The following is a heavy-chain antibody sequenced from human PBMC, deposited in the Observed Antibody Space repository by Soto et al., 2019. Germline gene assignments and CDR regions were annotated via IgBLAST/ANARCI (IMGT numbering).Heavy chain of an antibody. D-gene: IGHD3-3*01. CDR2: IYYSGST. Sequence: SQTLSLTCTVSGGSISSYYWSWIRQPPGKGLEWIGYIYYSGSTNYNPSLKSRVTISVDTSKNQFSLKLSSVTAADTAVYYCARALKSFWSGYYMEGNDAFDIWGQGTMVTVSS. CDR3: ARALKSFWSGYYMEGNDAFDI. CDR1: GGSISSYY. V-gene: IGHV4-59*08. J-gene: IGHJ3*02.